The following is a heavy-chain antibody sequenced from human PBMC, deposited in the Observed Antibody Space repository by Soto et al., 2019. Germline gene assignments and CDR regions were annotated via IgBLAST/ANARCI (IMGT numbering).Heavy chain of an antibody. CDR1: GFTFSDYY. CDR2: SRNKANSYTT. D-gene: IGHD3-10*01. Sequence: VQLVESGGGLVQPGGSLRLSCATSGFTFSDYYLDWVRQAPGKGLEWVARSRNKANSYTTEYAASVKGRFTISRDDSKNSLYLQMNSLKTEDTAIYYCARDSVRAVFDLWGRGTLVTVSS. J-gene: IGHJ2*01. V-gene: IGHV3-72*01. CDR3: ARDSVRAVFDL.